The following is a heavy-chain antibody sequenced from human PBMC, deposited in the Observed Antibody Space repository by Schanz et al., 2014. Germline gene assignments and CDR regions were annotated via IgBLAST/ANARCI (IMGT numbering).Heavy chain of an antibody. J-gene: IGHJ3*02. D-gene: IGHD3-10*01. CDR1: GFTFISYV. Sequence: QPVRSLRLSCAAPGFTFISYVMRWVRPAPGKWLEWVAIVPFDGSQKFYADAVKGRFTISRDNSKNTLYLQMNSLRAEDTAVYYCAKGRFGELSAFDIWGQGTMVTVSS. CDR3: AKGRFGELSAFDI. V-gene: IGHV3-30*18. CDR2: VPFDGSQK.